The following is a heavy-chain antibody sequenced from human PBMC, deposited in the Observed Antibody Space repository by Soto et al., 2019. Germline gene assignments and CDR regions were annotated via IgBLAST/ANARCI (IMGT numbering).Heavy chain of an antibody. CDR2: IGSISTTI. CDR3: ARGIFYSGSDY. D-gene: IGHD5-12*01. Sequence: EVQLVESGGGLVQPGGSLKLSCAASGFTFSSYTMNWVRQAPGKGLEWVSYIGSISTTIYYADSVKGRFTISRDNAKNLLYLQMSSLRDEDTSVYYCARGIFYSGSDYWGQGTLVTVSS. J-gene: IGHJ4*02. V-gene: IGHV3-48*02. CDR1: GFTFSSYT.